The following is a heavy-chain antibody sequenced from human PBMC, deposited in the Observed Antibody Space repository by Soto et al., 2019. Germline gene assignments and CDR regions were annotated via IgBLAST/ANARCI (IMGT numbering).Heavy chain of an antibody. CDR3: AREGGSLNWFDP. Sequence: ASVKVSCKASGYTFTSYAMHWVRQAPGQRLEWMGWINAGNGNTKYSQRFQGRFTISRDNAKNSLYLQMNSLRDEDTAVYYCAREGGSLNWFDPWGQGTLVTVSS. CDR1: GYTFTSYA. CDR2: INAGNGNT. V-gene: IGHV1-3*01. J-gene: IGHJ5*02. D-gene: IGHD1-26*01.